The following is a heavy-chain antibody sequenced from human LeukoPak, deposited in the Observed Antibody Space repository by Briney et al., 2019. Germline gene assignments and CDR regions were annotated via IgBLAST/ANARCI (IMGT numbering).Heavy chain of an antibody. Sequence: PSETLSLTCTVSGGSISSSSYYWGWIRQPPGKGLEWIGSIYYSGTTYYHPSLKSRVTISVDTSKNQFSLKLSSVTAADTAVYYCARGGDSSGYYFGENDAFDIWGQGTMVTVSS. CDR3: ARGGDSSGYYFGENDAFDI. D-gene: IGHD3-22*01. J-gene: IGHJ3*02. V-gene: IGHV4-39*07. CDR2: IYYSGTT. CDR1: GGSISSSSYY.